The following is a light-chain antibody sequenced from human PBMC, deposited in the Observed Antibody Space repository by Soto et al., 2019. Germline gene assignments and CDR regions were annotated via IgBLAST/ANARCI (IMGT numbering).Light chain of an antibody. CDR2: EVS. CDR3: SSYAASNNLYV. CDR1: SSDVGGYNY. Sequence: LTQPPSASGSPGQSVTISCTGTSSDVGGYNYVSWYQQHPGKAPKLIIYEVSERPSGVPARFSGSKSGNTASLTVSGLQAEDEADYYCSSYAASNNLYVFGTGTKVTVL. V-gene: IGLV2-8*01. J-gene: IGLJ1*01.